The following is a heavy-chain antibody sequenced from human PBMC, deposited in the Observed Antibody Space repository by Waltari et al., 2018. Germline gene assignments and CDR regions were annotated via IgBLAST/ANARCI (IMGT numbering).Heavy chain of an antibody. CDR1: GGSFSGYY. CDR2: INHSGST. D-gene: IGHD3-10*01. J-gene: IGHJ5*02. V-gene: IGHV4-34*01. CDR3: AREVLWFGELLRMNWFDP. Sequence: QVQLQQWGAGLLKPSETLSLTCAVYGGSFSGYYWSWIRQPPGKGLEWIGEINHSGSTNYNPSLKSRDTISVDTSKNQFSLKLSSVTAADTAVYYCAREVLWFGELLRMNWFDPWGQGTLVTVSS.